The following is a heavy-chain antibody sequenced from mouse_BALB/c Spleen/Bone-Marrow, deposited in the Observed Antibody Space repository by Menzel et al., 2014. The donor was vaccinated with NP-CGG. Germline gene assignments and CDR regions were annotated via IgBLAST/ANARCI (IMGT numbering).Heavy chain of an antibody. Sequence: DEMLVESGGDLVKPEVXLKLSCAASGFTFSNXGMSWVRQTPDKXXEXXATINSGGXXTYYPDSVKGRFTISRDNAKNTLYLQMXSLKSEDTAMYYXXXXXXXXXXXAMHYSGXGTSFPFSS. CDR1: GFTFSNXG. J-gene: IGHJ4*01. CDR3: XXXXXXXXXXAMHY. CDR2: INSGGXXT. V-gene: IGHV5-6*02.